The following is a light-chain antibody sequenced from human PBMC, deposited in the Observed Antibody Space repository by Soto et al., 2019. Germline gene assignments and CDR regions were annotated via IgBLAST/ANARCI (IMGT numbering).Light chain of an antibody. V-gene: IGKV3-15*01. CDR3: QQYNNWLT. J-gene: IGKJ4*01. CDR1: ESVSSN. CDR2: GAS. Sequence: EIGMTQSPATLSVSPGERATLSCRASESVSSNLAWYQQKPGQAPRLLIYGASTRATGIPARFSGSGSGTEFTPNISSLQSEDFALFYCQQYNNWLTFGGGTKVEIK.